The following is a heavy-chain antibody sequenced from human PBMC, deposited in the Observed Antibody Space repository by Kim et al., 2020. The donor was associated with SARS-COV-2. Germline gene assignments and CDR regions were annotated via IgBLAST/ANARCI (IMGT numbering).Heavy chain of an antibody. CDR1: GGTFSSYA. J-gene: IGHJ3*02. CDR2: IIPIFGTA. V-gene: IGHV1-69*13. Sequence: SVKVSCKASGGTFSSYAISWVRQAPGQGLEWMGGIIPIFGTANYAQKFQGRVTITADESTSTAYMELSSLRSEDTAVYYCARDGPITTSDFDIWGQGTMVTVSS. CDR3: ARDGPITTSDFDI. D-gene: IGHD3-22*01.